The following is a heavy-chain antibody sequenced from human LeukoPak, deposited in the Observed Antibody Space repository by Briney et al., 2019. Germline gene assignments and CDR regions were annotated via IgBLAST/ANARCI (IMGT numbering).Heavy chain of an antibody. CDR3: VRNLVRGVVYFDS. J-gene: IGHJ4*02. D-gene: IGHD3-10*01. Sequence: XGSLRLSCAASGFTFSDYWMHWVRQTPGKGLVWVSRISYDGGGTNYAESVKGRFTISRDNAKNTLYLQMNSLRVEDTAVYYCVRNLVRGVVYFDSWGQGALVTVSS. CDR2: ISYDGGGT. CDR1: GFTFSDYW. V-gene: IGHV3-74*01.